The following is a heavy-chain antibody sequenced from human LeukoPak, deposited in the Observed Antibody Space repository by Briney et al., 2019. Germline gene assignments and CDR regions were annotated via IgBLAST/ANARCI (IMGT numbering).Heavy chain of an antibody. CDR2: IKQDGSEK. V-gene: IGHV3-7*01. J-gene: IGHJ6*03. CDR1: GFTFSSYW. CDR3: AREYPIYYYYYYYMDV. Sequence: GGSLRLSCAASGFTFSSYWMSWVRQAPGKGLEWVANIKQDGSEKYYVDSVKGRFTISRDNAKNSLYLQMNSLRAEDTAVYYCAREYPIYYYYYYYMDVWGKGTTVTVSS.